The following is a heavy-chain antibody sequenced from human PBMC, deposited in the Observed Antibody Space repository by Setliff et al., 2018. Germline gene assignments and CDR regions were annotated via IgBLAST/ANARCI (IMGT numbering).Heavy chain of an antibody. Sequence: ASVKVSCKASGFTLSEYYMHWVRQAPGQGLEWMGSINAKSGGTNYAQKFQGRVTMTRDTSISTAYMDLSRLRSDDTAVYYCARDRVWGTLDAFDIWGQGTMVTVSS. J-gene: IGHJ3*02. CDR3: ARDRVWGTLDAFDI. V-gene: IGHV1-2*02. CDR1: GFTLSEYY. D-gene: IGHD3-16*01. CDR2: INAKSGGT.